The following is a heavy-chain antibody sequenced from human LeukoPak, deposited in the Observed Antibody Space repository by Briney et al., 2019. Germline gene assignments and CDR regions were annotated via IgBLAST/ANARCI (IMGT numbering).Heavy chain of an antibody. CDR2: VGSADKT. J-gene: IGHJ3*02. V-gene: IGHV3-23*01. CDR3: AKDSWSRNGIYDPFDI. Sequence: GGSLRLSCAASGFTFNEHAMHWVSQAPGKGLEWVSSVGSADKTFYTDSVKGRFSISRDDSKNTLSLQMNSLRLEDTAIYYCAKDSWSRNGIYDPFDIWGQGTLVTVSS. CDR1: GFTFNEHA. D-gene: IGHD2-8*01.